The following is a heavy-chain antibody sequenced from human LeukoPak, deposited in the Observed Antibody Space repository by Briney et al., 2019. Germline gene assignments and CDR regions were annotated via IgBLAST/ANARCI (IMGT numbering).Heavy chain of an antibody. J-gene: IGHJ4*02. D-gene: IGHD3-10*01. Sequence: SETLSLTCTVSGGSISSYYWSWIQQPPGKGLEWIGYIYYSGSTNYNPSLKSRVTISVDTSKNQFSLKLSSVTAADTAVYYCARLQRWHGSGSYGFDYWGQGTLVTVSS. V-gene: IGHV4-59*01. CDR1: GGSISSYY. CDR2: IYYSGST. CDR3: ARLQRWHGSGSYGFDY.